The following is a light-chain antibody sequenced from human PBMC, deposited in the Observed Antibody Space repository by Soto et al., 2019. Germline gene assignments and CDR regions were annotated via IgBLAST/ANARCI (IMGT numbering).Light chain of an antibody. Sequence: QSALTQPASVSGSPGQSITISCTGTSSDIGGYNYVSWYQQHPGKAPKLMLYDVSIRPSGVSNRFSGSKSGNTASLTISGLQAEDEADYYCTSWTTSTTMIFGGGTKVTVL. V-gene: IGLV2-14*01. CDR3: TSWTTSTTMI. CDR1: SSDIGGYNY. J-gene: IGLJ2*01. CDR2: DVS.